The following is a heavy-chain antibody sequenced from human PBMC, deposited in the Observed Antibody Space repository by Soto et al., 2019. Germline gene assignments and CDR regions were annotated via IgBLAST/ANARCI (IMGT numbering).Heavy chain of an antibody. D-gene: IGHD3-10*01. CDR2: IYYSGST. V-gene: IGHV4-30-4*01. Sequence: SETLSLTCTVSGGSISSGDYYWSWIRQPPGKGLEWIGYIYYSGSTYYNPSLKSRVTISVDTSKNQFSLKLSSVTAADTAVYYCARGRAYGSGSSPWARNWFDPWGQGTLVTVSS. CDR3: ARGRAYGSGSSPWARNWFDP. J-gene: IGHJ5*02. CDR1: GGSISSGDYY.